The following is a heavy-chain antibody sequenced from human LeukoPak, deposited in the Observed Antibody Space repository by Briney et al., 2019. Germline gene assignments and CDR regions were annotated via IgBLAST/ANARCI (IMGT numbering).Heavy chain of an antibody. V-gene: IGHV3-23*01. CDR2: ISGSGGST. J-gene: IGHJ4*02. D-gene: IGHD3-3*01. CDR3: AKGVALRPIGYFDY. CDR1: GFTFSSYG. Sequence: GGSLRLSCAASGFTFSSYGMHWVRQAPGKGLEWVSAISGSGGSTYYADSVKGRFTISRDNSKNTLYLQMNSLRAEDTAVYYCAKGVALRPIGYFDYWGQGTLVTVSS.